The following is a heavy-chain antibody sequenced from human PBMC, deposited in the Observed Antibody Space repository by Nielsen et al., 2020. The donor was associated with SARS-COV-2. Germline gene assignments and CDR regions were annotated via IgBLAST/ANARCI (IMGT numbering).Heavy chain of an antibody. CDR3: AGGGDILTGYLVVDY. J-gene: IGHJ4*02. CDR1: GGSISSYY. D-gene: IGHD3-9*01. CDR2: IYYSGST. V-gene: IGHV4-59*01. Sequence: SETLSLTCTVSGGSISSYYWSWIRQPPGKGLEWIGYIYYSGSTNYNPSLKSRVTISVDTSKNKFSLKLSSVTAADTAVYYCAGGGDILTGYLVVDYWGQGTLVTVSS.